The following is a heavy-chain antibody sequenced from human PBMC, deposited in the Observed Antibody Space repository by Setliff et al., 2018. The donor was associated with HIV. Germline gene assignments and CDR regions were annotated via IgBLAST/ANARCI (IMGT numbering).Heavy chain of an antibody. CDR2: IYYSGST. CDR3: ARDLGGSLVRGWFDP. J-gene: IGHJ5*02. D-gene: IGHD3-16*01. Sequence: SETLSLTCTVSGGSISSSSYYWGWIRQPPGKGLEWIGSIYYSGSTYYNPSLKSRVTISVDTSKNQFSLKLSSVTAADTAVYYCARDLGGSLVRGWFDPWGQGTLVTVSS. CDR1: GGSISSSSYY. V-gene: IGHV4-39*07.